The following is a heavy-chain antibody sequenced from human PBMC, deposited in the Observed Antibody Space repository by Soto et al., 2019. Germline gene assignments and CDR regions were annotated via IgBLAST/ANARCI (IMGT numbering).Heavy chain of an antibody. V-gene: IGHV3-48*04. D-gene: IGHD6-13*01. J-gene: IGHJ4*02. CDR2: ISSSSRTV. CDR1: GFTFSSYS. Sequence: EVQLVESGGGLVQPGESLRLSCAASGFTFSSYSMNWVRQAPGKGPEWVAYISSSSRTVYYADSVKGRFTISRDNANSLLGLHMDSLRVEDTAMYFCARGLSIPIAGLLGYWGQGALVTVSS. CDR3: ARGLSIPIAGLLGY.